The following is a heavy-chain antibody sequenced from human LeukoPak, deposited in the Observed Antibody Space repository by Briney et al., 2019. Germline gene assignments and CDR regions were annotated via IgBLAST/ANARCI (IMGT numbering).Heavy chain of an antibody. CDR1: GGSISSSSYS. CDR2: IYYSGST. D-gene: IGHD1-26*01. J-gene: IGHJ6*02. CDR3: AGLHGNYYYYGMDV. V-gene: IGHV4-39*01. Sequence: SETLSLTCTVSGGSISSSSYSWGWIRQPPGKGLEWIGSIYYSGSTYYNPSLKSRVTISVDTSKNQFSLKLISVTAADTAVYYCAGLHGNYYYYGMDVWGQGTTVTVSS.